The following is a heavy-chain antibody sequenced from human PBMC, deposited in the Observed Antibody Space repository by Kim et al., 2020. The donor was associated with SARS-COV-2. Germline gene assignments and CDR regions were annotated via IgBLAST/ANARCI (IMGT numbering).Heavy chain of an antibody. D-gene: IGHD3-10*02. CDR3: AKAVFSGYYYYGMDV. V-gene: IGHV1-24*01. Sequence: KFQGRATMTEDTSTDTAYMELSSLRSEDTAVYYCAKAVFSGYYYYGMDVWGQGTTVTVSS. J-gene: IGHJ6*02.